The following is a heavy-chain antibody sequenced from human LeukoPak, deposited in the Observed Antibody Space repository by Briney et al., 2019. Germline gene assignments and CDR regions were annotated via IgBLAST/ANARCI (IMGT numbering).Heavy chain of an antibody. CDR2: IYTSGST. CDR1: GGSVNSGSTS. D-gene: IGHD5-24*01. V-gene: IGHV4-61*02. Sequence: KSSQTLSLTCTVSGGSVNSGSTSWSWIRQPAGKGLEWIGRIYTSGSTNYNPSLKSRVTISVDKSKNQFSLKLSSVTAADTAVYYGALEMATGEYWGQGTLVTVSS. CDR3: ALEMATGEY. J-gene: IGHJ4*02.